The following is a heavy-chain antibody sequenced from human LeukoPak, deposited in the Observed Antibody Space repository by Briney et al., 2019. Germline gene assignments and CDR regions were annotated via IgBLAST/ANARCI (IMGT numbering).Heavy chain of an antibody. J-gene: IGHJ4*02. D-gene: IGHD6-19*01. Sequence: ASVKVSCKASGYTFTSYAMPWVRQAPGQRLEWMGWINAGNGNTKYSQKFQGRVTITRDTSASTAYMELSSLRSEDTALYYCARVNPEYSSGPPPLDYWGQGTLVTVSS. CDR3: ARVNPEYSSGPPPLDY. V-gene: IGHV1-3*01. CDR2: INAGNGNT. CDR1: GYTFTSYA.